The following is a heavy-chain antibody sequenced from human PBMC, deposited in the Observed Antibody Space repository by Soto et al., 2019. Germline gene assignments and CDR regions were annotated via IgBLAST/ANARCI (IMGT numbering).Heavy chain of an antibody. J-gene: IGHJ4*02. CDR1: GFTFSSYA. Sequence: GGSLRLSCAASGFTFSSYAMNWVRQAPGKGLEWVSVISGSGDSTYYADSVKGRFTISRDNSKNTLYLQMNSLRTEDTAVYYCSRRGPGTYFDYWGQGTLVTVSS. CDR2: ISGSGDST. D-gene: IGHD6-13*01. CDR3: SRRGPGTYFDY. V-gene: IGHV3-23*01.